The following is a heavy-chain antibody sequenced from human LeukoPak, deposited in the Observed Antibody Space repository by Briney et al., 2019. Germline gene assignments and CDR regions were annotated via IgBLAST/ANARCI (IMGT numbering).Heavy chain of an antibody. V-gene: IGHV3-30-3*01. CDR2: ISYDGSNK. CDR1: GFTFSSYA. J-gene: IGHJ5*02. Sequence: GGSLRLSCAASGFTFSSYAMHWVRQAPGKGLEWVAVISYDGSNKYYADSVKGRFTISRDNSKNTLYLQMNSLRAEDTAVYYCARTPGIVGAPIEFDPWGQGTLVTVSS. CDR3: ARTPGIVGAPIEFDP. D-gene: IGHD1-26*01.